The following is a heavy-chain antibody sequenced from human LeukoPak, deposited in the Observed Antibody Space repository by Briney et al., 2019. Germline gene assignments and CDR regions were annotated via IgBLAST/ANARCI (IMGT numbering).Heavy chain of an antibody. CDR1: GFTFSTYL. J-gene: IGHJ4*02. Sequence: GGSLRLSCAASGFTFSTYLLHWVRQVPGKGLVWVSRIKSDGSSTSYADSVKGRFTISRDNAKNTLYLQMNSLRAEDTAVYYCARDDFLTYSGQGTLVSVPS. V-gene: IGHV3-74*01. CDR2: IKSDGSST. D-gene: IGHD3/OR15-3a*01. CDR3: ARDDFLTY.